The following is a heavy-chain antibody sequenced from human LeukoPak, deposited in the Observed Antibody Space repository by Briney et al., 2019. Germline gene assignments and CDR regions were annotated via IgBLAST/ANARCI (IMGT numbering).Heavy chain of an antibody. CDR1: GFTFSSYA. CDR2: ISGSGGST. V-gene: IGHV3-23*01. CDR3: ARGTGATPYYFDY. Sequence: GGSLRLSCAASGFTFSSYAMSWVRQAPGKGLEWVSAISGSGGSTYYADSVKGRFTISRDNSKNTLYLQMNSLRAEDTAVYYCARGTGATPYYFDYWGQGTLVTVSS. D-gene: IGHD1-26*01. J-gene: IGHJ4*02.